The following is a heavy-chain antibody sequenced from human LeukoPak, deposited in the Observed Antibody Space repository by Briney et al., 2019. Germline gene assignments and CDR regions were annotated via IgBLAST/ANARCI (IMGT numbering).Heavy chain of an antibody. CDR1: GGSISSGGYS. CDR2: IYHSGST. D-gene: IGHD2-2*01. J-gene: IGHJ4*02. V-gene: IGHV4-30-2*01. CDR3: ARQGSSTSEFDY. Sequence: SQTLSLTCAVSGGSISSGGYSWSWIRQPPGKGLEWIGYIYHSGSTYYNPSLKSRVTISVDRSKNQFSLKLSSVTAADTAVYYCARQGSSTSEFDYWGQGTLVTVSS.